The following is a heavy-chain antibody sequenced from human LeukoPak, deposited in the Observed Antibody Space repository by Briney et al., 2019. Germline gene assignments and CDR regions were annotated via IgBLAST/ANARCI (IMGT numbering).Heavy chain of an antibody. V-gene: IGHV3-74*01. D-gene: IGHD4-17*01. CDR1: GFTFSSYW. CDR2: INSDGSST. J-gene: IGHJ4*02. Sequence: PGGSLRLSCAASGFTFSSYWMHWVRHAPGKGLVWVSRINSDGSSTSYADSVKGRFTISRDNAKSTLYLQMNSLRAEDTAVYYCAVGTVIFNYWGQGTLVTVSS. CDR3: AVGTVIFNY.